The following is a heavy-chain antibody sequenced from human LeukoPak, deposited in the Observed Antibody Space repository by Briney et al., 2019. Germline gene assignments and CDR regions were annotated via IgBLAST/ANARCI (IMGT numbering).Heavy chain of an antibody. CDR3: ARGTWDGDRTFDI. Sequence: GGSLRLSCAASGFTFSSYSMNWIRQAPGKGLEWISYISGSSSIIYYTPSVKGRFTISRDNGKSSLYLQMNSLRDDATAVYFCARGTWDGDRTFDIWGQGTMVTVSS. CDR1: GFTFSSYS. CDR2: ISGSSSII. D-gene: IGHD5-24*01. V-gene: IGHV3-48*02. J-gene: IGHJ3*02.